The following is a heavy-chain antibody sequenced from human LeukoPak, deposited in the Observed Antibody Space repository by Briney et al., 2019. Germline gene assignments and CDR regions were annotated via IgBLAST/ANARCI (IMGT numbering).Heavy chain of an antibody. J-gene: IGHJ4*02. Sequence: SVKVSCKASGGTFRSSPINWVRQAPGQGLEWMGGIIPIFGTANYAQKFRGRVTITADESTSTAYMELSSLRSEDTAVYYCASHSNGQQWLVRVFDYWGQGTLVTVSS. V-gene: IGHV1-69*13. D-gene: IGHD6-19*01. CDR1: GGTFRSSP. CDR2: IIPIFGTA. CDR3: ASHSNGQQWLVRVFDY.